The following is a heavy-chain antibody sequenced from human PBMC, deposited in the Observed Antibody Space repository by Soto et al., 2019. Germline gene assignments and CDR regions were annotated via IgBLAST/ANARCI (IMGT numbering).Heavy chain of an antibody. CDR2: IIPIFGTA. Sequence: QVQLVQSGAEVKKPGSSVKVSCKASGGTFSSYAISWVRQAPGQGLEWMGGIIPIFGTANYAQKFQGRVTSTADESRNTAYMELSSLRSEDTAVYYCARGRTPIAVAADYFDYWGQGTLVTVSS. CDR1: GGTFSSYA. CDR3: ARGRTPIAVAADYFDY. J-gene: IGHJ4*02. V-gene: IGHV1-69*01. D-gene: IGHD6-19*01.